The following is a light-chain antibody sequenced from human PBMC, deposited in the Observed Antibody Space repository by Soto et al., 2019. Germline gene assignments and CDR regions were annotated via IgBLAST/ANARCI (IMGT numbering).Light chain of an antibody. CDR3: QHYNSYSEA. J-gene: IGKJ1*01. V-gene: IGKV1-5*03. Sequence: DIQMTQSPSTLSASIGDRVTITCRASQSISSWLAWYQQKPGKAPKLLIYKASTLQSGVPSRFRGSGSGTEFTLTISSLQPDDFATYYCQHYNSYSEAVGQGTKVEFK. CDR1: QSISSW. CDR2: KAS.